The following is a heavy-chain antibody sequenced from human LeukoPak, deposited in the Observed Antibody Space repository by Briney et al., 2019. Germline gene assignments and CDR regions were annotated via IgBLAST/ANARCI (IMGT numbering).Heavy chain of an antibody. D-gene: IGHD1-20*01. CDR3: ARDHNWAFDS. CDR1: GFTFSDYS. J-gene: IGHJ4*02. V-gene: IGHV3-21*05. CDR2: IGLASGFV. Sequence: PGGSLRLSCAASGFTFSDYSMNWVRRAPGRGLEWISYIGLASGFVSYADSVKGRLSISSDTARNSVYLQMSSLRAEDTAVYYCARDHNWAFDSWGQGTLVTVSS.